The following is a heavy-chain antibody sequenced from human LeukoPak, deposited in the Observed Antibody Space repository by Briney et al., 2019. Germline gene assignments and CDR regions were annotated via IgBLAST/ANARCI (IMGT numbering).Heavy chain of an antibody. Sequence: SETLSLTCAVYGGSFSGYYWSWIRQPPGKGLEWIGEINHSGSTNYNPSLKSRVTISVDTSNNQFSLKLSSVTAADAAVYYCARLASRPFDYWGQGTLVTVSS. V-gene: IGHV4-34*01. CDR2: INHSGST. CDR3: ARLASRPFDY. J-gene: IGHJ4*02. CDR1: GGSFSGYY.